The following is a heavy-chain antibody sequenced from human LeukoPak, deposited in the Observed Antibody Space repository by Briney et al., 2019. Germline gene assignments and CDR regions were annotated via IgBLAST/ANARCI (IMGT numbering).Heavy chain of an antibody. CDR1: GFTFYDYA. J-gene: IGHJ4*02. CDR3: AKDRAAVAGTTNYFDY. V-gene: IGHV3-9*01. D-gene: IGHD6-19*01. Sequence: PGRSLRLSCAASGFTFYDYAMHWVRQAPGKGLEWVSGISWNSGSIGYADSVKGRFTISRDNAKNSLYLQMNSLRAEDTALYYCAKDRAAVAGTTNYFDYWGQGTLVTVSS. CDR2: ISWNSGSI.